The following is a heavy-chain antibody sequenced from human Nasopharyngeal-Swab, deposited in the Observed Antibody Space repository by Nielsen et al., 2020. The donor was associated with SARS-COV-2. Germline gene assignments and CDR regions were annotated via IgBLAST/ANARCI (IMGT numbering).Heavy chain of an antibody. CDR3: AKGTYSGSPGGMDV. D-gene: IGHD6-6*01. J-gene: IGHJ6*02. CDR2: IYSGGNST. Sequence: GVSLRLSCAASGITFSNYAMSWVRQAPGKGLEWVSVIYSGGNSTYYADSVKGRFAISRDNSKNTVYLQMNSLRAEDTAVYYCAKGTYSGSPGGMDVWGQGTTVTVSS. CDR1: GITFSNYA. V-gene: IGHV3-23*03.